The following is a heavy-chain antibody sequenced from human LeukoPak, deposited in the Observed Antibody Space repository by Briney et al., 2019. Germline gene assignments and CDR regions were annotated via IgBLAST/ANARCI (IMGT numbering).Heavy chain of an antibody. CDR3: ARDQGGRDGYIPYNWFDP. J-gene: IGHJ5*02. CDR1: GGTFSSYA. Sequence: PAASVKFSCKASGGTFSSYAISWVRQAPGQGLEWMGGIIPIFGTANYAQKFQGRVTITADESTSTAYMELSSLRSEDTAVYYCARDQGGRDGYIPYNWFDPWGQGTLVTVSS. D-gene: IGHD5-24*01. V-gene: IGHV1-69*13. CDR2: IIPIFGTA.